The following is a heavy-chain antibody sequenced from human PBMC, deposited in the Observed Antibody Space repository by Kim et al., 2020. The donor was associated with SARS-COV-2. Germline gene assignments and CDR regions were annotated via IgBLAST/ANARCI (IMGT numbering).Heavy chain of an antibody. V-gene: IGHV3-23*01. D-gene: IGHD3-10*01. J-gene: IGHJ4*02. Sequence: ADSVKGRFTISRDNSKNTLYLQMNSLRAEDTAVYYCAKDLDGSGSNTFDYWGQGTLVTVSS. CDR3: AKDLDGSGSNTFDY.